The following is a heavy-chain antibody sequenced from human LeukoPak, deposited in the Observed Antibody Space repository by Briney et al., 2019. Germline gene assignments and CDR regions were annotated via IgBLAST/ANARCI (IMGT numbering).Heavy chain of an antibody. D-gene: IGHD3-3*01. CDR3: ARMTNYYDFWSGYYPGPYYYMDV. CDR1: GGSFSGYY. V-gene: IGHV4-34*01. Sequence: SETLSLTCAAYGGSFSGYYWSWIRQPPGKGLEWIGEINHSGSTNYNPSLKSRVTISVDTSKNQFSLKLSSVTAADTAVYYCARMTNYYDFWSGYYPGPYYYMDVWGKGTTVTVSS. J-gene: IGHJ6*03. CDR2: INHSGST.